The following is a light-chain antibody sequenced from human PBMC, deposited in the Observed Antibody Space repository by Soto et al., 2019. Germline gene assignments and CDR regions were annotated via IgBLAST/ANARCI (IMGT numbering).Light chain of an antibody. Sequence: IPMTQSPSALSASVGDTVTITCRASQTILNSLAWYQHKPGKAPKLLIYQTSTLESGVPSRFSGSGSGTEFTLTISSLQPDDSATYCQQYNSYWTFGQGTKVEIK. CDR2: QTS. CDR1: QTILNS. V-gene: IGKV1-5*03. J-gene: IGKJ1*01. CDR3: QQYNSYWT.